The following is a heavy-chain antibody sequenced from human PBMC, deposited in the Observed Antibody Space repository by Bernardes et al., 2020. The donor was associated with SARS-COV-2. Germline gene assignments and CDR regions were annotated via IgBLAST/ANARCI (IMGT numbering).Heavy chain of an antibody. CDR3: ARGNSLGYCSSTSCYTRAFDI. Sequence: SETLSLTCAVYGGSFSGYYWSWIRQPPGKGLEWIGEINHNGSTNYNPSLKSRVTISVDTSKNQFSLKLSSVTAADTAVYYCARGNSLGYCSSTSCYTRAFDIWGQGTMVTVSS. D-gene: IGHD2-2*02. V-gene: IGHV4-34*01. CDR2: INHNGST. J-gene: IGHJ3*02. CDR1: GGSFSGYY.